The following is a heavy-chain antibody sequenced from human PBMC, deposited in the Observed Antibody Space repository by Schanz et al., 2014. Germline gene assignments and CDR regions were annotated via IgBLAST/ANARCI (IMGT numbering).Heavy chain of an antibody. CDR2: ILGLASTT. CDR3: TRDVKLDRRVNWFDP. V-gene: IGHV3-23*01. Sequence: EVQLLESGGGLVQPGGSLRLSCAASGFTFSTSAMSWVRQVPGKGLEWVSAILGLASTTYYADSVKGRFTISRDNSKTLLYLLMNSVTAEDTAVYYCTRDVKLDRRVNWFDPWGQGTLVTVSS. D-gene: IGHD1-1*01. J-gene: IGHJ5*02. CDR1: GFTFSTSA.